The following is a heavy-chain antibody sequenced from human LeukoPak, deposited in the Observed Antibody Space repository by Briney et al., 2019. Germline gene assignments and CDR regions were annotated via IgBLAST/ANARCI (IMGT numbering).Heavy chain of an antibody. Sequence: GGSLRLSCAASGFTFDDYAMHWVRQAPGKGLEWVSLISWDGGSTYYADSVKGRFTISRDNSKNSLYLQMNSLRAEDTALYYCAKDALPSTHLRYYYYYMDVWGKGTTVTVSS. J-gene: IGHJ6*03. V-gene: IGHV3-43D*03. D-gene: IGHD5/OR15-5a*01. CDR1: GFTFDDYA. CDR2: ISWDGGST. CDR3: AKDALPSTHLRYYYYYMDV.